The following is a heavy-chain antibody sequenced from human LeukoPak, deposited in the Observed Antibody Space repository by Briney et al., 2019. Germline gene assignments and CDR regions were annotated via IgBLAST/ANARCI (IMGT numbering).Heavy chain of an antibody. CDR1: GFTFSNYG. CDR3: AKDRVGSGWYGGMKDAFDI. J-gene: IGHJ3*02. V-gene: IGHV3-30*02. Sequence: GGSLRLSCAASGFTFSNYGMHWVRQAPGKGLEWVTFIRYDGSNKYYADSVKGRFTISRDNSKNTLYLQMNSLRAEDTAVYYCAKDRVGSGWYGGMKDAFDIWGQGTMVTVSS. D-gene: IGHD6-19*01. CDR2: IRYDGSNK.